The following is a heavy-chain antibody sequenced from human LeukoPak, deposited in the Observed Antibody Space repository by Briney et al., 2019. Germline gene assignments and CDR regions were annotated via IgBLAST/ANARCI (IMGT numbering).Heavy chain of an antibody. Sequence: PGESLKISCEGSGYIFTSYWIAWVRQMPGKGLEWMYIIYPGDSDTRYSPSFQGQVTISVDKSISTAYLQWSSLKASDTAMYYCARSSGWYGGLDYWGQGTLVTVSS. D-gene: IGHD6-19*01. J-gene: IGHJ4*02. CDR2: IYPGDSDT. V-gene: IGHV5-51*01. CDR3: ARSSGWYGGLDY. CDR1: GYIFTSYW.